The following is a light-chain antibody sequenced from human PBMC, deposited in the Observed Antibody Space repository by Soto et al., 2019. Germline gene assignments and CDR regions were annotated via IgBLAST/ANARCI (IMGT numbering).Light chain of an antibody. CDR1: SSDVGSYNL. V-gene: IGLV2-23*02. J-gene: IGLJ1*01. CDR3: CSYAGSSTYV. Sequence: QSVLTQAASVSGSPGQSITISCTGTSSDVGSYNLVSWYQQHPGKAPKLMTYEVSKRPSGVSNRFSGSKSGNTASLTISGLQAEDEADYYCCSYAGSSTYVFGTGTKVTVL. CDR2: EVS.